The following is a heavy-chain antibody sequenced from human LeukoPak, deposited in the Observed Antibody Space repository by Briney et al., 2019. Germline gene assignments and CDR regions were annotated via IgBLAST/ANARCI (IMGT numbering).Heavy chain of an antibody. CDR1: GYTFTGYY. CDR3: ARDPLYSSSWYVVPDY. V-gene: IGHV1-2*02. J-gene: IGHJ4*02. D-gene: IGHD6-13*01. CDR2: INPNSGGT. Sequence: ASVKVSCKASGYTFTGYYMHWVRQAPGQGLEWMGWINPNSGGTNYAQKFQGRVTMTRDTSISIAYMELSRLRSDDTAVYYCARDPLYSSSWYVVPDYWGQGTLVTVSS.